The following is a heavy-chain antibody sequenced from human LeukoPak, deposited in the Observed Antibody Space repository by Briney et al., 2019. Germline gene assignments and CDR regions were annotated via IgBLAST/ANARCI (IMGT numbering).Heavy chain of an antibody. D-gene: IGHD2-2*01. V-gene: IGHV1-46*01. CDR3: AREWSAAGFDY. J-gene: IGHJ4*02. CDR1: GYTFTSYY. Sequence: ASVKVSCKASGYTFTSYYMHWVRQAPGQGLEWMGIINPSGGSTSYAQKFQGGVTMTRDTSTSTVYMELSSLRSEDTAVYYCAREWSAAGFDYWGQGTLVTVSS. CDR2: INPSGGST.